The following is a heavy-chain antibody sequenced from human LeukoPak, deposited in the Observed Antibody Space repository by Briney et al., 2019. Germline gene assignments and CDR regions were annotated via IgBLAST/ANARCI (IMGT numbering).Heavy chain of an antibody. CDR3: ARTYYDPLTGYYSGGGPFDS. V-gene: IGHV4-61*02. CDR2: IYTSGRT. CDR1: GGSISSGSHY. J-gene: IGHJ4*02. D-gene: IGHD3-9*01. Sequence: SETLSLTCTVSGGSISSGSHYWSWIRQPAGKGLEWIGRIYTSGRTNYNPSLKSRVTISIDMSKKQFSLKLSSVTAADTAVYHCARTYYDPLTGYYSGGGPFDSWGQGTLVTVSS.